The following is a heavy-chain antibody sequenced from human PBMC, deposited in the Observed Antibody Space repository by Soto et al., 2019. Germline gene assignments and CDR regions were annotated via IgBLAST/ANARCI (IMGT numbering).Heavy chain of an antibody. J-gene: IGHJ4*02. V-gene: IGHV4-34*01. D-gene: IGHD2-15*01. CDR3: ARGGEVVAQMRFDY. CDR2: INHSGST. CDR1: GGSFSGYY. Sequence: QVQLQQWGAGLLKPSETLSLTCAVYGGSFSGYYWSWIRQPPGKGLEWIGEINHSGSTNYNPSLKSRVTISVDTSKNQFSLKLSSVTAAYTAVYYCARGGEVVAQMRFDYWGQGTLVTVSS.